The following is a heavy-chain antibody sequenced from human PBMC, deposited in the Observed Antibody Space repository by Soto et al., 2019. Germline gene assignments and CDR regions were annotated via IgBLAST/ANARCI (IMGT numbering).Heavy chain of an antibody. D-gene: IGHD3-22*01. CDR3: PKGLSYYYDTSAF. CDR2: ISGSGGST. V-gene: IGHV3-23*01. CDR1: GFTFSSYA. J-gene: IGHJ4*02. Sequence: EVQLLESGGGLVQPGGSLRLSCAASGFTFSSYAMSLVRQAPGKGLAWVSAISGSGGSTYYADSVKGRFTTSRENSKNPLYMQMNSLRAEDTAVYYCPKGLSYYYDTSAFWGQGTLVSVSS.